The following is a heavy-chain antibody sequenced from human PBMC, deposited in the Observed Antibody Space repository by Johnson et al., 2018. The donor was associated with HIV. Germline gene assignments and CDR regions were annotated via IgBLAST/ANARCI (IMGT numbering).Heavy chain of an antibody. Sequence: QVQLVESGGGVVQPGRSLRLSCAASVFTFSSYAMHWVRQAPAKGLEWVAVISYDGSNKYYADSVKGRFTISRDNSKNTLYLQMNSLRAEDTAVYYCAREGGDGYSPSAFDIWGQGTMVTVSS. CDR3: AREGGDGYSPSAFDI. CDR1: VFTFSSYA. V-gene: IGHV3-30-3*01. CDR2: ISYDGSNK. D-gene: IGHD5-24*01. J-gene: IGHJ3*02.